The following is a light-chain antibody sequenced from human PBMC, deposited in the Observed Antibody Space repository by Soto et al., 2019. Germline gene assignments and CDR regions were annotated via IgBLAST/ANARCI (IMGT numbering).Light chain of an antibody. J-gene: IGKJ3*01. CDR1: QSVSSSY. CDR2: GAS. CDR3: QQYGSSPLFT. Sequence: EIVLTQSPGTLSLSPGERATLSCRASQSVSSSYLAWYQQKPGQAPRLLIYGASSRATGIPDRFSGSGSGTEFTLTISRLEPEDFAVYYCQQYGSSPLFTFGPGIKVDIK. V-gene: IGKV3-20*01.